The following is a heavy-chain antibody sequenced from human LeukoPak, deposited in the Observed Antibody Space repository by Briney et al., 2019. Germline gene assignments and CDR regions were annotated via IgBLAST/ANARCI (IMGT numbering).Heavy chain of an antibody. Sequence: PGGSLRLSCAASGFTFNSYSLNWVRQAPGKGLEWVSSISRSSSSIEYADSVKGLFTISRDNAKNSLYLQMNSLRAEDTAVYYCARASGDIVETATMGSYWGQGTLVTVSS. V-gene: IGHV3-21*01. D-gene: IGHD5-18*01. CDR2: ISRSSSSI. CDR3: ARASGDIVETATMGSY. CDR1: GFTFNSYS. J-gene: IGHJ4*02.